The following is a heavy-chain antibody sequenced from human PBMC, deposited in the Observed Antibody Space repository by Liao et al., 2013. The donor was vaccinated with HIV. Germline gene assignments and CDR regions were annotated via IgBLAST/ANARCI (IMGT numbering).Heavy chain of an antibody. CDR2: INHSGST. CDR1: GGSFSGYY. Sequence: QVQLQQWGAGLLKPSETLSLTCAVYGGSFSGYYWSWIRQPPGKGLEWIGEINHSGSTNYSPSLKSRLTMSIDTSKNQFSLKLTSVTAADTAVYYCATLGGGNSGPFDNWGQGALVTVSS. CDR3: ATLGGGNSGPFDN. D-gene: IGHD6-19*01. J-gene: IGHJ4*02. V-gene: IGHV4-34*01.